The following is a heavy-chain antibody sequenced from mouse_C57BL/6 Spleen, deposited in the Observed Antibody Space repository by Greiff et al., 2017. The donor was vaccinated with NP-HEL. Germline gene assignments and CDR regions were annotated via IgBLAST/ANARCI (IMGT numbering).Heavy chain of an antibody. V-gene: IGHV1-69*01. CDR1: GYTFTSYW. D-gene: IGHD2-5*01. CDR3: ARWDSNYYAMDY. Sequence: VQLQQSGAELVMPGASVKLSCKASGYTFTSYWMHWVKQRPGQGLEWIGEIDPSDSYTNYNQKFKGKSTLTVDKSSSTAYMQLSSLTSEVSAFDYLARWDSNYYAMDYWGQGTSVTVSS. J-gene: IGHJ4*01. CDR2: IDPSDSYT.